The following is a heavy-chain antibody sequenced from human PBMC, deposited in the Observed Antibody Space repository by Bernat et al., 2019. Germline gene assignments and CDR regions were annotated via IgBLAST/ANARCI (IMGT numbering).Heavy chain of an antibody. CDR3: ARDLNDFWSGYYTKSDY. J-gene: IGHJ4*02. D-gene: IGHD3-3*01. CDR2: IKQDGSEN. V-gene: IGHV3-7*03. CDR1: GFTFSSYW. Sequence: EVQLVESGGGLIQPGGSLRLSCAASGFTFSSYWMSWVRQAPGKGLEGVGNIKQDGSENYYVDSVKGRFTISRDNAKNSLYLQMNSLRAEDTAVYYCARDLNDFWSGYYTKSDYWGQGTLVTVSS.